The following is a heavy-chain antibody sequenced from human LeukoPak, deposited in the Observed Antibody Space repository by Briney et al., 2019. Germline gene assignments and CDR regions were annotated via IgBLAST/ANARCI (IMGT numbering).Heavy chain of an antibody. CDR2: ISYDGTDK. J-gene: IGHJ4*02. D-gene: IGHD3-3*01. CDR1: GFSLSNYG. V-gene: IGHV3-33*01. CDR3: ARGGANYDVDY. Sequence: PGRSLRLSCAASGFSLSNYGMHWVRQAPGKGLEWVTLISYDGTDKYYADSAKGRFTISRDISKNTLYLQMNSLRAEDTAVYYCARGGANYDVDYWGQGTLVTVS.